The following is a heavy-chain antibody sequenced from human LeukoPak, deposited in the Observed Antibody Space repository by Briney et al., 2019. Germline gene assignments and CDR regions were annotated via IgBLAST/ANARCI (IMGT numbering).Heavy chain of an antibody. CDR1: GGTFSSYA. CDR3: SRGSGISYGGIDY. J-gene: IGHJ4*02. D-gene: IGHD5-18*01. Sequence: ASVKVSCKASGGTFSSYAISWVRQAPGQGLEWMGWIHPKSGDTKYAPKFLGRVTLTRDTSTTIVYMELRWLTSDDTAVYYCSRGSGISYGGIDYWGQGTLVTVSS. V-gene: IGHV1-2*02. CDR2: IHPKSGDT.